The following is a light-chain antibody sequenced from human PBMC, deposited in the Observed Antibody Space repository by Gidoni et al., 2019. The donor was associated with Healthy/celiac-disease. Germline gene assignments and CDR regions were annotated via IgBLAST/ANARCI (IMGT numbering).Light chain of an antibody. Sequence: EIVLTQSPGTLSLSPGERATLSCRASQSVSSSYLAWYQQKPGQAPRLLIYGASSRATGIPDRFSGSGSGTDFTLTISRLEPEDFAVYYCQQYGSSPHFXPXTKVXIK. CDR3: QQYGSSPH. J-gene: IGKJ3*01. CDR1: QSVSSSY. V-gene: IGKV3-20*01. CDR2: GAS.